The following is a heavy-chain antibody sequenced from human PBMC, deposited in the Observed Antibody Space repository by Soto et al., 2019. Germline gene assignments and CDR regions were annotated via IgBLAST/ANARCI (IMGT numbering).Heavy chain of an antibody. CDR1: GYTFTSYN. CDR2: INPRGFFT. J-gene: IGHJ5*02. D-gene: IGHD3-10*01. Sequence: QVQLVQSGAEVKKPGASVKVSCKASGYTFTSYNIHWVRQAPGQGLEWVGMINPRGFFTTYAQKFRGRVNMTGDTSPSVVYIELTNLGSEDTAGYYCARAAGRFGALFWFDPWGQGTLVSVSS. V-gene: IGHV1-46*01. CDR3: ARAAGRFGALFWFDP.